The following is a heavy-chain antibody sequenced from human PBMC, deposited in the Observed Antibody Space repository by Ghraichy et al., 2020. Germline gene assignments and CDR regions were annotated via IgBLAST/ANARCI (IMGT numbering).Heavy chain of an antibody. CDR1: GYTFTSYY. CDR2: INPSGGST. J-gene: IGHJ6*02. CDR3: ASTGVENRERYYGMDV. D-gene: IGHD5-24*01. Sequence: ASVKVSCKASGYTFTSYYMHWVRQAPGQGLEWMGIINPSGGSTSYAQKFQGRVTMTRDTSTSTVYMELSSLRSEDTAVYYCASTGVENRERYYGMDVWGQGTTVTVSS. V-gene: IGHV1-46*01.